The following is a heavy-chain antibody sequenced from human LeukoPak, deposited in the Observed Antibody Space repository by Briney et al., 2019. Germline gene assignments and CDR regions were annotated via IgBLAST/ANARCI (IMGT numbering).Heavy chain of an antibody. V-gene: IGHV3-30*02. CDR3: ARDRGYSTFNS. CDR2: IRYDGTNK. J-gene: IGHJ5*01. D-gene: IGHD3-22*01. Sequence: GGSLRLSCAASGFTFSSYGMHWVRQAPGKGLEWVTFIRYDGTNKYYADSVKGRFSISRDNSKNSMYLQMNNLRAEDTAVYYCARDRGYSTFNSWGQGTLVTVSS. CDR1: GFTFSSYG.